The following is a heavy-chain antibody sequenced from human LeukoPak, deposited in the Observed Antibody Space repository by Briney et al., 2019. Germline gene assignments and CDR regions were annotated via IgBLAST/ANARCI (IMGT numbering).Heavy chain of an antibody. CDR1: GFTFSTYT. V-gene: IGHV3-21*01. Sequence: GGSLRLSCAASGFTFSTYTMNWVRQAPGKGLEWVSSISTSSTYIYYADSVKGRFTVSRDNAKNSLYLQMNSLRADDTAVYYCARRANYDILTGYYTPYYYYYGMDVWGQGTTVTVSS. D-gene: IGHD3-9*01. CDR3: ARRANYDILTGYYTPYYYYYGMDV. CDR2: ISTSSTYI. J-gene: IGHJ6*02.